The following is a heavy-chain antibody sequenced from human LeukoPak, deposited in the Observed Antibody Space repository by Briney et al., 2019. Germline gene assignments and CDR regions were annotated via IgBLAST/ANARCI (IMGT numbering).Heavy chain of an antibody. V-gene: IGHV4-34*01. D-gene: IGHD3-22*01. J-gene: IGHJ3*02. CDR1: GGSFSGYY. CDR2: INHSGST. Sequence: SETLSLTCAVYGGSFSGYYWSWIRQPPGKGLEWIGEINHSGSTNYNPSLKSRVTISVDTSKNQFSLKLSSVTAADTAVYYCARDVYYHDSSHSRAFDIWGQGTMVTVSS. CDR3: ARDVYYHDSSHSRAFDI.